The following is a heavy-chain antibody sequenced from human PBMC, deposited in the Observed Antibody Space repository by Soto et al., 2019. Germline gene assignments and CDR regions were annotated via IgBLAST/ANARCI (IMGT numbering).Heavy chain of an antibody. Sequence: GGSLRLSCAASGFTFSSYAMSWVRQAPGKGLEWVSAISGSGGSTYYGDSVKGRFTISRDNSKNTLYLQMNSLRAEDTAVYCCAKSVTIFGVVPGVPYYYGYGMDVWGQGTTVTVSS. CDR1: GFTFSSYA. J-gene: IGHJ6*02. V-gene: IGHV3-23*01. CDR3: AKSVTIFGVVPGVPYYYGYGMDV. CDR2: ISGSGGST. D-gene: IGHD3-3*01.